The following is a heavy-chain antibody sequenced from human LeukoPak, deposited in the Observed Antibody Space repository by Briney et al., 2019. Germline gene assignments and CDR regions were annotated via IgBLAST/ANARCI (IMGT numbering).Heavy chain of an antibody. Sequence: GRSLRLSCAASGFTFSSYGMHWVRQAPGKGLGWVAVISYDGSNKYYADSVKGRFTISRDNSKNTLYLQMNSLRAEDTAVYYCAKDSWELLYYFDYWGQGTLVTVSS. CDR2: ISYDGSNK. V-gene: IGHV3-30*18. J-gene: IGHJ4*02. CDR3: AKDSWELLYYFDY. D-gene: IGHD1-26*01. CDR1: GFTFSSYG.